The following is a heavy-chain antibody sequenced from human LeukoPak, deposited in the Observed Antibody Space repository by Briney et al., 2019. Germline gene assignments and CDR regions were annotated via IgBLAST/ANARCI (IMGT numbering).Heavy chain of an antibody. CDR2: INPSGGST. CDR3: ARDLLYGGNSSPYYYYMDV. Sequence: ASVKVSCKASGYTFTSYGISWVRQAPGQGLEWMGIINPSGGSTSYAQKFQGRVTMTRDMSTSTVYMELSSLRSEDTAVYYCARDLLYGGNSSPYYYYMDVWGKGTTVTVSS. CDR1: GYTFTSYG. V-gene: IGHV1-46*01. D-gene: IGHD4-23*01. J-gene: IGHJ6*03.